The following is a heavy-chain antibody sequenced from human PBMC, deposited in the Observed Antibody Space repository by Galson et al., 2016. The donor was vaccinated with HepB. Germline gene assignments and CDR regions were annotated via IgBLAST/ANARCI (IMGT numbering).Heavy chain of an antibody. V-gene: IGHV5-51*01. Sequence: QSGAEVKKPGESLKISCKASGYSFNTYWIGWVRQMPGKGLEWMGIIYPGDFDTRYSPSFQGQVTISADTSITTAYLQWRSLEASDSAMYYCVRHGGYGTGWYLFYPVDYWGQGTLVTVSS. CDR2: IYPGDFDT. D-gene: IGHD6-13*01. CDR1: GYSFNTYW. CDR3: VRHGGYGTGWYLFYPVDY. J-gene: IGHJ4*02.